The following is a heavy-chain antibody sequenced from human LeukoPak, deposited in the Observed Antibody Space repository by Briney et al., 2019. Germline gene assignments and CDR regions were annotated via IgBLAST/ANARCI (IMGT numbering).Heavy chain of an antibody. CDR3: ARVGSVAGAYYFDY. V-gene: IGHV1-69*04. Sequence: WASVKVSCKASGGTFSSYAISWVRQAPGQGLEWMRRIIPILGIANYAQKFQGRVTITADKSTSTAYMELSSLRSEDTAVYYCARVGSVAGAYYFDYWGQGTLVTVSS. D-gene: IGHD6-19*01. J-gene: IGHJ4*02. CDR1: GGTFSSYA. CDR2: IIPILGIA.